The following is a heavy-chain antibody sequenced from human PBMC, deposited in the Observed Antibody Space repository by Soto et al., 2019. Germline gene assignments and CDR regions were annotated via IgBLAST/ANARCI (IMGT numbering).Heavy chain of an antibody. Sequence: QVQLQQWGAGLLKPSETLSLTCSVYGWSFSAYYWSWIRQPPGNGLEWIGEIELSGRTNYNPSLKCRVTISVDTSKNQFSLTLSSVTAADAAVYYCARVAESSWFDPGGQGTLVTVSS. CDR2: IELSGRT. V-gene: IGHV4-34*01. D-gene: IGHD6-13*01. CDR3: ARVAESSWFDP. J-gene: IGHJ5*02. CDR1: GWSFSAYY.